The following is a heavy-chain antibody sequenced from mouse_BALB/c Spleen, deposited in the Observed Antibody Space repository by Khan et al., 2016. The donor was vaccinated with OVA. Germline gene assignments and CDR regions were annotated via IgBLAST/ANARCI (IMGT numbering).Heavy chain of an antibody. Sequence: QVQLKQSGAELAKPGASVKMSCKASGYTFTSYWMHWVKQRPGQGLEWIGYINPSTGYSEHNQKFKDKATLTADKSSSTAYMQLSSLTSDDSAVFYCSNHVSNSAWFAYWGQGTLVSVSA. J-gene: IGHJ3*01. CDR2: INPSTGYS. D-gene: IGHD2-5*01. CDR1: GYTFTSYW. CDR3: SNHVSNSAWFAY. V-gene: IGHV1-7*01.